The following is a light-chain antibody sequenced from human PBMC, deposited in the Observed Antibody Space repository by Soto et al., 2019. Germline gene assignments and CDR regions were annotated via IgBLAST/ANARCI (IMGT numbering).Light chain of an antibody. J-gene: IGKJ1*01. CDR1: QSVSSNY. V-gene: IGKV3-20*01. Sequence: EIVLTQSPGTLSLSPGERVTLSCRASQSVSSNYLAWYQQKPGQAPRLLIYSAFSRATCIPDRFSGSGSGTDFTLTISRLEPEDFAVYYCQYYGSSPWTFGQGTKVEIK. CDR3: QYYGSSPWT. CDR2: SAF.